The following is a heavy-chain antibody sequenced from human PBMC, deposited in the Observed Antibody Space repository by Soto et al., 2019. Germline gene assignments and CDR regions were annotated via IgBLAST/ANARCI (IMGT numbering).Heavy chain of an antibody. CDR1: GFTFSNYI. J-gene: IGHJ3*01. CDR2: ISGSSTYI. CDR3: SRGGGYYYGSGTDAYDV. V-gene: IGHV3-21*01. Sequence: GGSLRLSCAASGFTFSNYIMNWVRQPPGQGLEWVASISGSSTYIYYADSLKGRIAISRDNAKNSLSLELNTLRVEDTAVYYCSRGGGYYYGSGTDAYDVWGPGTLVTVSS. D-gene: IGHD3-10*01.